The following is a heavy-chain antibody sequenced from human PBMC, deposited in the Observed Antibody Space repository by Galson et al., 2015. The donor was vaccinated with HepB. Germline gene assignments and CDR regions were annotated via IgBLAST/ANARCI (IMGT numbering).Heavy chain of an antibody. CDR2: ISHNTLYT. CDR3: ARDRGASGSSWDFYYYMDV. D-gene: IGHD2-15*01. V-gene: IGHV3-11*06. J-gene: IGHJ6*03. Sequence: SLRLSCAASGFTFSDYYMSWIRQAPGKGLEWLSYISHNTLYTNYADSVKGRITISRDNARNSLYLQLHSLRAEDTAVYYCARDRGASGSSWDFYYYMDVWGKGTTVTVSS. CDR1: GFTFSDYY.